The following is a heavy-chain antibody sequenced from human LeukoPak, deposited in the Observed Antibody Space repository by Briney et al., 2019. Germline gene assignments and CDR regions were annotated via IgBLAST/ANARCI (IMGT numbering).Heavy chain of an antibody. Sequence: PGGSLRLSCAASGFTFSSYWMTWVRQAPGKGLEWVANIKQDGSGKYYVDSVKGRFTISRDNAKNSLYLQMNSLRDEDTAVYYCASNYDYVWGSYRLDYWGQGTLVTVSS. V-gene: IGHV3-7*02. CDR3: ASNYDYVWGSYRLDY. D-gene: IGHD3-16*02. CDR2: IKQDGSGK. CDR1: GFTFSSYW. J-gene: IGHJ4*02.